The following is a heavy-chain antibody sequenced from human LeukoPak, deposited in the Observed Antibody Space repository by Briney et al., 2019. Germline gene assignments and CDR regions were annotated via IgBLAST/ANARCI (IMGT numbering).Heavy chain of an antibody. CDR3: ARETYCSSTSCLGGAHNYYYYYMDV. CDR2: ISGTTGII. CDR1: GFTFSSYS. D-gene: IGHD2-2*01. Sequence: GGSLRLSCAASGFTFSSYSMNWVRQAPGKGLEWLSYISGTTGIIYYADSVKGRFTISRDNSKNTLYLQMNSLRAEDTAVYYCARETYCSSTSCLGGAHNYYYYYMDVWGKGTTVTVSS. J-gene: IGHJ6*03. V-gene: IGHV3-48*01.